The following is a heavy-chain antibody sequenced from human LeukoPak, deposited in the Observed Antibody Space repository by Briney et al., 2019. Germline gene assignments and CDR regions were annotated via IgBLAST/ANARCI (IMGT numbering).Heavy chain of an antibody. CDR3: ATSFRSGWGFDS. J-gene: IGHJ4*02. CDR2: IYYSGSA. Sequence: PSETLSLTCTVSGGSVSGYYWSWIRQPPGKGLEWIGYIYYSGSANYDPSLKSRVTISIDTSKNQFSLKLSSVTAADTAVYYCATSFRSGWGFDSWGQGILVAVSS. CDR1: GGSVSGYY. V-gene: IGHV4-59*02. D-gene: IGHD6-19*01.